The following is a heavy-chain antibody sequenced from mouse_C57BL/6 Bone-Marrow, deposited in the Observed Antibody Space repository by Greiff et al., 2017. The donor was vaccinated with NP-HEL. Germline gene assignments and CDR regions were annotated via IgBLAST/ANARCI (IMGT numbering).Heavy chain of an antibody. D-gene: IGHD1-1*01. CDR2: IHPNSGST. V-gene: IGHV1-64*01. J-gene: IGHJ1*03. CDR3: AHYYGSSYGYFDV. CDR1: GYTFTSYW. Sequence: QVQLQQSGAELVKPGASVKLSCKASGYTFTSYWMHWVKQRPGQGLEWIGMIHPNSGSTNYNEKFKSKATLTVDKSSSTAYMQLSSLTSEDSAVYYCAHYYGSSYGYFDVWGTGTTVTVSS.